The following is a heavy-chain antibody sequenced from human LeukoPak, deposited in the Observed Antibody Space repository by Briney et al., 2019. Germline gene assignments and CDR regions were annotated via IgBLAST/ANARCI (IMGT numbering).Heavy chain of an antibody. CDR1: GGSISSHY. CDR3: AKMALGYCSGGSCYDYFGY. CDR2: IYYSGST. J-gene: IGHJ4*02. V-gene: IGHV4-59*11. Sequence: SETLSLTCTVSGGSISSHYWSWIRQPPGKGLEWIGYIYYSGSTNYNPSLKSRVTISVDTSKNQFSLKLSSVTAADTAVYYCAKMALGYCSGGSCYDYFGYWGQGTLVTVSS. D-gene: IGHD2-15*01.